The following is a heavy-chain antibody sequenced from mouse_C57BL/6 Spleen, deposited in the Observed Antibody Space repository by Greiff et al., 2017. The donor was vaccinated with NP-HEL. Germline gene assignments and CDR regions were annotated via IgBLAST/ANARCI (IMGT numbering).Heavy chain of an antibody. J-gene: IGHJ3*01. V-gene: IGHV5-17*01. CDR3: ARRRSGTWFAY. CDR2: ISSGSSTI. CDR1: GFTFSDYG. Sequence: EVKLMESGGGLVKPGGSLKLSCAASGFTFSDYGMHWVRQAPEKGLEWVAYISSGSSTIYYADTVKGRFTISRDNAKNTLFLQMTSLRSEDTAMYYCARRRSGTWFAYWGQGTLVTVSA.